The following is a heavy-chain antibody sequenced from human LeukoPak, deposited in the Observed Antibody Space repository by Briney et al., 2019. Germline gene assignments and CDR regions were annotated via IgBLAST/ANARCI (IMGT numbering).Heavy chain of an antibody. V-gene: IGHV3-48*03. D-gene: IGHD3-10*02. Sequence: GGSLRLSCAASGFTFSSYEMNWVRQAPGKGLEWVSSSGSTIYYADSVKGRFTISRDNAKNSLYLQMNSLRAEDTAVYYCAELGITMIGGVWGKGTTVTISS. CDR1: GFTFSSYE. CDR3: AELGITMIGGV. J-gene: IGHJ6*04. CDR2: SSSGSTI.